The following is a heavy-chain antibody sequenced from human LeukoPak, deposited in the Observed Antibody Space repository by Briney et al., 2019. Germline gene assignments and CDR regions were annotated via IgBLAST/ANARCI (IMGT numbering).Heavy chain of an antibody. Sequence: GGSLRLSCAASGFTFSSYAMHWVRQAPGKGLEWVAVISYDGSNKYYADSVKGRFTISRDNSKNTLYLQMNSLRAKDTAVYYCARDRVGDWGQGTLVTVSS. CDR3: ARDRVGD. V-gene: IGHV3-30-3*01. J-gene: IGHJ4*02. CDR2: ISYDGSNK. CDR1: GFTFSSYA.